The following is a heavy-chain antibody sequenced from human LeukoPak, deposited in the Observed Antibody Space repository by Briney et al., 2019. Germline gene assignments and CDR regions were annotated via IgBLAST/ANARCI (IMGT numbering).Heavy chain of an antibody. CDR2: INHSRST. Sequence: SETLSLTCAVYGGSFSGYYWSWIRQPPGKGLEWIGEINHSRSTNYNPSLKSRVTISVDTSKNQFSLKLSSVTAADTAVYYCARASVGCSSTSCYSTQFDYWGQGTLVTVSS. D-gene: IGHD2-2*01. J-gene: IGHJ4*02. V-gene: IGHV4-34*01. CDR1: GGSFSGYY. CDR3: ARASVGCSSTSCYSTQFDY.